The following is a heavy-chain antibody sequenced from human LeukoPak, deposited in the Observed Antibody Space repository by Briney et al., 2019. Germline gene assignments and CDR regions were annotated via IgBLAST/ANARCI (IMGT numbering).Heavy chain of an antibody. D-gene: IGHD3-10*01. CDR3: ARAGIWFLDGGTNWFDP. CDR2: IYYSGST. J-gene: IGHJ5*02. Sequence: PSETLSLTCAVYGGSFSSYYWSWIRQPPGKGLEWIGYIYYSGSTNYNPSLKSRVTISVDTSKNQFSLKLSSVTAADTAVYYCARAGIWFLDGGTNWFDPWGQGTLVTVSS. CDR1: GGSFSSYY. V-gene: IGHV4-59*08.